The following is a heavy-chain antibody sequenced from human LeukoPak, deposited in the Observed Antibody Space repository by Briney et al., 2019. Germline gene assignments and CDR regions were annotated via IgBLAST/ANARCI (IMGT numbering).Heavy chain of an antibody. CDR3: ARDIYSSGGPLKEY. D-gene: IGHD6-19*01. Sequence: GGSLRLSCAASGFTFSSYWMSWVRQAPGKGLEWVANIKQDGSEKYYVDSVKGRFTISRDNAKNSLYLQMNSLRAEDTAVYYCARDIYSSGGPLKEYWGQGTLVTVSS. CDR2: IKQDGSEK. CDR1: GFTFSSYW. J-gene: IGHJ4*02. V-gene: IGHV3-7*01.